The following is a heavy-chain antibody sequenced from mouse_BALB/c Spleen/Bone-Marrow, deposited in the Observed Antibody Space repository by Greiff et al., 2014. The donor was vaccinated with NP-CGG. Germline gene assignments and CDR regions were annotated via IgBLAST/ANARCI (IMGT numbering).Heavy chain of an antibody. CDR2: IYPGDGDT. CDR1: GYTFTSYW. J-gene: IGHJ1*01. Sequence: QVQLKQSGAELVRPGASVKLSCKASGYTFTSYWMQWVKQRPGQGLEWIGAIYPGDGDTRYTQKFKGKATLTADKSSSTAYMQLSSLASEDSAVYYCARYYYGSSYEYFDVWGAGTTVTVSS. V-gene: IGHV1-87*01. CDR3: ARYYYGSSYEYFDV. D-gene: IGHD1-1*01.